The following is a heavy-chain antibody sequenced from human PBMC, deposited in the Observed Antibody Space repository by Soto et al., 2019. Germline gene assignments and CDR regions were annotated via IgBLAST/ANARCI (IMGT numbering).Heavy chain of an antibody. V-gene: IGHV3-30-3*01. CDR1: GFTLRNYA. J-gene: IGHJ5*02. CDR3: ARVMLATPGTSDH. Sequence: PGGSLRLSCAASGFTLRNYAMHWVRQAPGKGLEWVAVISFAGSDQYYADSVKGRFTISRDSSKNTLYLQMNSLRAEDTAVYYCARVMLATPGTSDHWGQGTLVTVSS. D-gene: IGHD6-13*01. CDR2: ISFAGSDQ.